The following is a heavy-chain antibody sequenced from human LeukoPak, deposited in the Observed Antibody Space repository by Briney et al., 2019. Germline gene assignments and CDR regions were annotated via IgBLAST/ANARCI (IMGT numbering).Heavy chain of an antibody. CDR2: IKQDGSEK. V-gene: IGHV3-7*01. CDR3: ARASGYDSFFDY. J-gene: IGHJ4*02. D-gene: IGHD5-12*01. Sequence: GGSLRLSCAASGFTFSGHWMSWVRQAPGKGLEWVANIKQDGSEKYYVDSVKGRFTISRDNAKNSLYLQMNSLRAEDTAVYYCARASGYDSFFDYWGQGTLVTVSS. CDR1: GFTFSGHW.